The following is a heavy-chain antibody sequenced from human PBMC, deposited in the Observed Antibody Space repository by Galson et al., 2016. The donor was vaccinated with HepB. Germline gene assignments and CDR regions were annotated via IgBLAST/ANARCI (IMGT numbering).Heavy chain of an antibody. V-gene: IGHV5-51*01. CDR2: IFPGDSKT. J-gene: IGHJ4*02. Sequence: QSGAEVKKPGESLKISCKGSGYTFSDYWIAWVRQMPGKGLEWMGIIFPGDSKTRYSPSFQGQVTISADKSINTAYLEWSTLKASDTAIYYCARFAQLVLFDYWGQESLVTVSS. CDR3: ARFAQLVLFDY. D-gene: IGHD6-13*01. CDR1: GYTFSDYW.